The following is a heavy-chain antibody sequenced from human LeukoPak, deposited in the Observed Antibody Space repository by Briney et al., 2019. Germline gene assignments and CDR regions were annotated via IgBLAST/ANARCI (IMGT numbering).Heavy chain of an antibody. CDR3: ARHYNLAFDY. D-gene: IGHD1-14*01. V-gene: IGHV4-59*08. CDR1: GGSISPHY. J-gene: IGHJ4*02. CDR2: IYYSGST. Sequence: SETLSLTCTVSGGSISPHYWSWLRQPPGKGLEWIGYIYYSGSTNYNPSLKSRVTISIDMSKNQFSLKLSSVTAADTAVYHCARHYNLAFDYWGQGTLVTVSS.